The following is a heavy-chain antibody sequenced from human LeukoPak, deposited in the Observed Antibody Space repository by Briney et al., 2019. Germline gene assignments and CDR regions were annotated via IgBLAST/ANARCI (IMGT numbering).Heavy chain of an antibody. CDR1: GYTFTTYG. CDR2: ISAYNGNT. Sequence: ASVKVSCKASGYTFTTYGISWVRQAPGQGLEWMGWISAYNGNTNYAQNLQGRVTMTTDTSTSTAYMELRSLRSDDTAVYYCARDTWIGHQGVIFSWFDPWGQGTLVTVSS. D-gene: IGHD3-10*01. V-gene: IGHV1-18*01. CDR3: ARDTWIGHQGVIFSWFDP. J-gene: IGHJ5*02.